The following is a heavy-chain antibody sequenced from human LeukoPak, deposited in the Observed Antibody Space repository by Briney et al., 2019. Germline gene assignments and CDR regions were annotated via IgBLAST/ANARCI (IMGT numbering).Heavy chain of an antibody. CDR3: AKVAEQWLVRSPLSY. Sequence: GGSLRLSCAASGFTFSDYYMSWIRQAPGKGLEWVSYISSSGSTIYYADSVKGRFTISRDNSKNTLYLQMNSLRAEDTAVYYCAKVAEQWLVRSPLSYWGQGTLVTVSS. CDR2: ISSSGSTI. V-gene: IGHV3-11*01. CDR1: GFTFSDYY. D-gene: IGHD6-19*01. J-gene: IGHJ4*02.